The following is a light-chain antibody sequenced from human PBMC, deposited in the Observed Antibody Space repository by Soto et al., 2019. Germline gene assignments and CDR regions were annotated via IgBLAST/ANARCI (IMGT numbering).Light chain of an antibody. CDR3: QSYDISLSAVV. V-gene: IGLV1-40*01. J-gene: IGLJ2*01. Sequence: QAVVTQPPSVSGAPGQRVTISCTGSSSNIGAGYDVHWYQQFPGAVPKLLIYANTNRPSGVPDRVSASNSGTSASLAITGLQADDEANYYCQSYDISLSAVVFGGGTKLTVL. CDR2: ANT. CDR1: SSNIGAGYD.